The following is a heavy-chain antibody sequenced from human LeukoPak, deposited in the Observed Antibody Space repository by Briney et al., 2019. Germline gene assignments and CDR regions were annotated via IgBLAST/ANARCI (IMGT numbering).Heavy chain of an antibody. Sequence: GGSLRLSCAASGFTFSNYWMSWVRQAPGKGLEWVANIKRDGSEKYYVDSVKGRLTISRDNAEKSLYLQMNSLRAEDTAVYYCARAREYGSGKVNAFDIWGQGTMVTVSS. CDR2: IKRDGSEK. V-gene: IGHV3-7*05. CDR1: GFTFSNYW. D-gene: IGHD3-10*01. CDR3: ARAREYGSGKVNAFDI. J-gene: IGHJ3*02.